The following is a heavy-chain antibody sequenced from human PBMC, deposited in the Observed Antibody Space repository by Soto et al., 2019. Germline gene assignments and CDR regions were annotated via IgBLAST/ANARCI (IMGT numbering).Heavy chain of an antibody. J-gene: IGHJ4*02. V-gene: IGHV3-30-3*01. CDR2: ISYDGSSK. Sequence: GGSLRLSCAASGFAFRSYSMHWVRQAPGKGLEWVALISYDGSSKYYADSVKGRFTISRDNSKNTLYMEMNSLRPEDTALYYCARDQGGSSTNWGQGTLVTVSS. CDR1: GFAFRSYS. CDR3: ARDQGGSSTN. D-gene: IGHD3-16*01.